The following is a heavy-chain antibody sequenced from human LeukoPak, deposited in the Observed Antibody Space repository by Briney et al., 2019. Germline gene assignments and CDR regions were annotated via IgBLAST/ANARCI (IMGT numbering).Heavy chain of an antibody. V-gene: IGHV4-61*02. CDR3: ARGGDLLFYYFDY. J-gene: IGHJ4*02. Sequence: SEALSLTCTVSGGSISSDNYYWSWIRQPAGKGLEWIGRIYTSGSTNYNPSLKSRVTISVDTSKNQFSLKLSSVTAADTAVYYCARGGDLLFYYFDYWGQGTLVTVSS. CDR1: GGSISSDNYY. D-gene: IGHD2-21*01. CDR2: IYTSGST.